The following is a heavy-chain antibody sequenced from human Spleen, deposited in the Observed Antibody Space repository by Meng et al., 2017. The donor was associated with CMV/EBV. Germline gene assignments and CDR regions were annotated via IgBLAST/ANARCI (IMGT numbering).Heavy chain of an antibody. Sequence: GSLSGYYWSWIRQPPGKGLAWIGEINHSGTSKSNPSLKSRATISVDTSKNPFSLKLSSVTAADTAVYYCARGGYSSSWAAYNWFDPWGQGTLVTVSS. CDR3: ARGGYSSSWAAYNWFDP. D-gene: IGHD6-6*01. V-gene: IGHV4-34*01. CDR1: GSLSGYY. CDR2: INHSGTS. J-gene: IGHJ5*02.